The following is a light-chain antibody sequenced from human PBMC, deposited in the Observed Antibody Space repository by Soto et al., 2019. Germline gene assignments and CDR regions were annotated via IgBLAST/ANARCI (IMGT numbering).Light chain of an antibody. J-gene: IGLJ1*01. CDR3: SSYTSSSIDYV. CDR2: EVS. CDR1: SSDVGGYNY. Sequence: QSALTRPASVSGYPGQSITISCTGTSSDVGGYNYVSWYQQHPGKAPKLMIYEVSNRPSGVSNRFSGSKSGNTASLTISGLQAEDEADYYCSSYTSSSIDYVFGTGTKVTVL. V-gene: IGLV2-14*01.